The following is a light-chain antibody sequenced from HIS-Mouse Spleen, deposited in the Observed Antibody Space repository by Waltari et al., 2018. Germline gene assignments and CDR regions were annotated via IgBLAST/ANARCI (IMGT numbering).Light chain of an antibody. J-gene: IGKJ1*01. CDR2: KAS. CDR3: QQYNSWWT. Sequence: DIQMTQSPSTLSASVGDRVTITCRASQSISSWLAWYQQKPGKAPKRLIYKASSLESGVPSRFSGSGSGTEFTLTLSSLQPDDFATYYCQQYNSWWTFGQGTKVEIK. CDR1: QSISSW. V-gene: IGKV1-5*03.